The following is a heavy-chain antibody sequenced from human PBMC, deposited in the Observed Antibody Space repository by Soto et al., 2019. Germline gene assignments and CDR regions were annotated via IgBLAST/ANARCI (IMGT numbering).Heavy chain of an antibody. CDR3: ARVSCTNGVCYKKYYYYYGMDV. J-gene: IGHJ6*02. Sequence: GASVKVSCKASGGTFSSYAISWVRQAPGQGLEWMGGIIPIFGTANYAQKFQGRVTITADESTSTAYMELSSLRSEDTAVYYCARVSCTNGVCYKKYYYYYGMDVWGQGTTVTV. CDR2: IIPIFGTA. V-gene: IGHV1-69*13. CDR1: GGTFSSYA. D-gene: IGHD2-8*01.